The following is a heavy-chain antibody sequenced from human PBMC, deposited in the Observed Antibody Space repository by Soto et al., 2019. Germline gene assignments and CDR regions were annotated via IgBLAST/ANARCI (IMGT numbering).Heavy chain of an antibody. Sequence: QLQLQESGPGLVKPSETLSLTCTVSGGSISSSSYYWGWIRQPPGKGLEWIGSISSSGSTYYKPPVKGRVARSLYTSKTQFSVRLPSVTAADTAVSSCARRNWFSVDDWGQGTLVTVSS. V-gene: IGHV4-39*01. CDR3: ARRNWFSVDD. CDR2: ISSSGST. J-gene: IGHJ4*02. D-gene: IGHD3-9*01. CDR1: GGSISSSSYY.